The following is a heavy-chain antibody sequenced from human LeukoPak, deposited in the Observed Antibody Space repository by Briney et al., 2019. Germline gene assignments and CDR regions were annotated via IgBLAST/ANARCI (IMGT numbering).Heavy chain of an antibody. CDR2: ISGSGGST. J-gene: IGHJ3*02. Sequence: GGSLRLSCAASGFMFTEYGMHWVRQAPGKGLEWVSAISGSGGSTYYADSVKGRFTISRDNSKNTLYLQMNSLRAEDTAVYYCAKDISGWYGSFAFDIWGQGTMVTVSS. V-gene: IGHV3-23*01. D-gene: IGHD6-19*01. CDR3: AKDISGWYGSFAFDI. CDR1: GFMFTEYG.